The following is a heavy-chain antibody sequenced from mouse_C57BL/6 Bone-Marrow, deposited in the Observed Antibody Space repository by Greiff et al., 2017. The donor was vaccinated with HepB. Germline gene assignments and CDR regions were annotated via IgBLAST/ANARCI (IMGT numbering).Heavy chain of an antibody. Sequence: QVQLQQPGAELVKPGASVKLSCKASGYTFTSYWMHWVKQRPGQGLEWIGMIHPNSGSTNYNEKFESKATFTADTSSNTAYMQLSSLTTEDSAIYYCARRGWDGVWFAYWGQGTLVTVSA. CDR3: ARRGWDGVWFAY. J-gene: IGHJ3*01. CDR1: GYTFTSYW. CDR2: IHPNSGST. D-gene: IGHD4-1*01. V-gene: IGHV1-64*01.